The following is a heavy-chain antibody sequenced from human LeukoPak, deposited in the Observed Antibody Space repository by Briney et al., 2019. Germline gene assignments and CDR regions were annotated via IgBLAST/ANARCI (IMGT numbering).Heavy chain of an antibody. V-gene: IGHV3-21*01. CDR2: ISSSSNYI. Sequence: GGSLRLSCAASGFTFSSYGMSWVRQAPGKGLEWVSSISSSSNYIYYADSVKGRFTISRDNAKNSLYLQMNSLRAEDTAVYYCTRDLWQTTVRGLISFFDYWGQGTLVTVSS. J-gene: IGHJ4*02. CDR1: GFTFSSYG. CDR3: TRDLWQTTVRGLISFFDY. D-gene: IGHD3-10*01.